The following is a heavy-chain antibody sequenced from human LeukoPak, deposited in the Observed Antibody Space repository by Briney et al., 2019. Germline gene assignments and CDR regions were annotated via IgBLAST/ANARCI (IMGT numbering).Heavy chain of an antibody. CDR1: GGSISSSSYY. CDR2: IYYSGST. J-gene: IGHJ4*02. D-gene: IGHD1-26*01. CDR3: ARHGIVGATYPDY. Sequence: SETLSLTCTVSGGSISSSSYYWGWLRQPPGKGLERIGSIYYSGSTYYNPSLKSRVTISVDTSKNQFSLKLSSVTAADTAVYYCARHGIVGATYPDYWGQGTLVTVSS. V-gene: IGHV4-39*01.